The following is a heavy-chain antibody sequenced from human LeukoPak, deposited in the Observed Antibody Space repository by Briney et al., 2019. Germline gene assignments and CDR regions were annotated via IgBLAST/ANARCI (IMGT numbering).Heavy chain of an antibody. Sequence: GGSLRLSCAASGFTFSSYAMHWVRQAPGKGLEWVAVISYDGSNKYYADSVKGRFTISRDNSKNTLYLRMNSLRAEDTAVYYCARDPLGTRPGFDYWGQGTPVTVSS. V-gene: IGHV3-30*04. J-gene: IGHJ4*02. CDR1: GFTFSSYA. D-gene: IGHD1-1*01. CDR2: ISYDGSNK. CDR3: ARDPLGTRPGFDY.